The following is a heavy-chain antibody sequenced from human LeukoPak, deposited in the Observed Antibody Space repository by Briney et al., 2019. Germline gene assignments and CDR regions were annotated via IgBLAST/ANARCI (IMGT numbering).Heavy chain of an antibody. CDR3: ARDRVRGLISHSNWFDP. CDR1: GGSISSFH. D-gene: IGHD3-10*01. J-gene: IGHJ5*02. CDR2: IYSSGNT. Sequence: SETLSLTCTVSGGSISSFHWSWIRQPAGKRLEWIGRIYSSGNTNYNPSLKSRVTMSVDTSKNQFSLKLSSVTAAETAVYFCARDRVRGLISHSNWFDPWGQGTLVTVSS. V-gene: IGHV4-4*07.